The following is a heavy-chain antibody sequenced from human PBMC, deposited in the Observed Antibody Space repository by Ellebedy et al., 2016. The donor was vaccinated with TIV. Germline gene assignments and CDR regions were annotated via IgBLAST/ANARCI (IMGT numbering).Heavy chain of an antibody. CDR3: TRVGNRGWAYFDL. V-gene: IGHV3-72*01. CDR2: TRNRANSYTT. CDR1: GFTVSDQY. Sequence: PGGSLRLSCAASGFTVSDQYIDWVRQAPGKGLEWVGHTRNRANSYTTEYAASVKGRFTISRDDSNNSLYLQMNSLKTDDTAVYYCTRVGNRGWAYFDLWGRGTLVTVSS. J-gene: IGHJ2*01. D-gene: IGHD7-27*01.